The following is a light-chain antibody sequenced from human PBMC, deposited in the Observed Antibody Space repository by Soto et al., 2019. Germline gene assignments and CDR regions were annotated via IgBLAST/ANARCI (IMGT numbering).Light chain of an antibody. CDR3: SSYAGRNNPVL. V-gene: IGLV2-8*01. J-gene: IGLJ2*01. Sequence: QSALTQPPSASGSPGQSVTISCTGTSGDVGAYNSVSWYQQHPGKAPKLMIYGVSTRPSGVPDRFSGSKSGNTAPLTVSGLQAEDEADYYRSSYAGRNNPVLFGGGTQLTVL. CDR1: SGDVGAYNS. CDR2: GVS.